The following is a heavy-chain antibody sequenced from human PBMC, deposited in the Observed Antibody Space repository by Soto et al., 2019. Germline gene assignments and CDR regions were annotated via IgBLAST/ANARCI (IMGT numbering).Heavy chain of an antibody. CDR2: ISSSGSII. Sequence: GGSLRLSCAASGFTFSDYYMSWIRQAPGKGLEWVSYISSSGSIIYYADSVKGRFTISRDNARNSLYLQLNSLRAEDTAVYYCERDQGYYDSSGYFDYWGQGTLVTVSS. D-gene: IGHD3-22*01. CDR3: ERDQGYYDSSGYFDY. J-gene: IGHJ4*02. V-gene: IGHV3-11*01. CDR1: GFTFSDYY.